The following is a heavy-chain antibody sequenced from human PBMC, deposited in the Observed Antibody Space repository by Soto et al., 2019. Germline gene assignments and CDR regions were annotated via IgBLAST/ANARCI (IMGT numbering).Heavy chain of an antibody. CDR1: GYTFSNFW. V-gene: IGHV5-51*01. Sequence: GESLKISCQCSGYTFSNFWIGWVRQLPGKGLEWMGIIYPGDHETRYSPSFHGKVTISADKSINTAYLQWNSLEASDTAFYFCARSPRSSPYFDYWGQGALVTAPQ. J-gene: IGHJ4*02. D-gene: IGHD6-13*01. CDR3: ARSPRSSPYFDY. CDR2: IYPGDHET.